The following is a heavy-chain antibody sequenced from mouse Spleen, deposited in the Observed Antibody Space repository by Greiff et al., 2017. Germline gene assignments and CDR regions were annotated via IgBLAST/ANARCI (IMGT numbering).Heavy chain of an antibody. V-gene: IGHV1-80*01. J-gene: IGHJ2*01. CDR2: IYPGDGDT. Sequence: VNVVESGAELVRPGSSVKISCKASGYAFSSYWMNWVKQRPGQGLEWIGQIYPGDGDTNYNGKFKGKATLTADKSSSTAYMQLSSLTSEDSAVYFCAREGNYFDYWGQGTTLTVSS. CDR1: GYAFSSYW. CDR3: AREGNYFDY.